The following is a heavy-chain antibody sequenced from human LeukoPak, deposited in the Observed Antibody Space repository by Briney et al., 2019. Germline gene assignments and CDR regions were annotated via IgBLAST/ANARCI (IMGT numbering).Heavy chain of an antibody. V-gene: IGHV3-7*01. CDR2: IKQDGSEE. D-gene: IGHD6-6*01. J-gene: IGHJ3*02. Sequence: QPGGSLRLSCAASGFTFSTYWMAWVRQAPGKSLEWLADIKQDGSEEYYVDSVKGRFTISRDNAKNSLYLQMNSLRAEDTATYYCARDPGPSIAAWGAFDIWAQGTMVTVSS. CDR3: ARDPGPSIAAWGAFDI. CDR1: GFTFSTYW.